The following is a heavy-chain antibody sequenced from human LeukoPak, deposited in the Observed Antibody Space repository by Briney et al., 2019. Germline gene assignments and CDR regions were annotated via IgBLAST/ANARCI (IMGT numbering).Heavy chain of an antibody. CDR1: GGSISDYY. D-gene: IGHD2-21*02. CDR2: IFDSGSS. CDR3: ARLHYCGGDCYYFDS. Sequence: SETLSLTCTVSGGSISDYYWSWIRQPPGKGLEWIGYIFDSGSSKYNPSLKSRVTISVDRSENQFSLKLISVTTADTAVYYCARLHYCGGDCYYFDSWGQGTLVTVSS. J-gene: IGHJ4*02. V-gene: IGHV4-59*01.